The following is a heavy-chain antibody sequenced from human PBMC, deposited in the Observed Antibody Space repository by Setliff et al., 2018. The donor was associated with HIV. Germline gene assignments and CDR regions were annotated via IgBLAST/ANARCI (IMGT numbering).Heavy chain of an antibody. D-gene: IGHD3-10*01. J-gene: IGHJ4*02. V-gene: IGHV3-15*01. CDR2: IKSNTVGGTT. Sequence: PGGSLRLSCAASGFTFSGSAMHWVRQAPGKGLEWVGRIKSNTVGGTTDYNTPVKGRFIISRDDSKNLVYLQMNNLKTEDTAIYYCTASYANIRGVIVFWGQGTPVTVSS. CDR3: TASYANIRGVIVF. CDR1: GFTFSGSA.